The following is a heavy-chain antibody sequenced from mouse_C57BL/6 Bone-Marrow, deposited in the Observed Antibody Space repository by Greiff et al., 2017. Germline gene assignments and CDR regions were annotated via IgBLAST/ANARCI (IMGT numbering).Heavy chain of an antibody. J-gene: IGHJ2*01. Sequence: QVQLQQPGAELVKPGASVKMSCKASGYTFTGYWITWVKQRPGQGLEWIGDIYPGSGSTNYNEKFKSKATLTVDTSSSTAYMQLSSLTSEDSAVYYCARPYYGSSYAGGYWGQGTTLTVSS. CDR3: ARPYYGSSYAGGY. V-gene: IGHV1-55*01. CDR2: IYPGSGST. D-gene: IGHD1-1*01. CDR1: GYTFTGYW.